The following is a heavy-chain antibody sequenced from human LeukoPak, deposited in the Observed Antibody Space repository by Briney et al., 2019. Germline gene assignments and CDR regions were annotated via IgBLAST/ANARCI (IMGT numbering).Heavy chain of an antibody. Sequence: PGGSLRLSCAASGFTFSSYAMHWVRQAPGKGLEYVSAISSNGGSTYYASSVKGRFTISRDNSKNTLYLQMGSLRAEDMAVYYCASPGAYYWGQGTLVTVSS. CDR3: ASPGAYY. J-gene: IGHJ4*02. CDR1: GFTFSSYA. CDR2: ISSNGGST. V-gene: IGHV3-64*01.